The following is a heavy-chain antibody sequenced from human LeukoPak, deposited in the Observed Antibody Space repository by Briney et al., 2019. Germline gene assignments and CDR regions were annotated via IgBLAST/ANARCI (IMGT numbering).Heavy chain of an antibody. CDR3: AKDIHHDSSGYYYGPFDY. CDR1: GFSFTNAW. CDR2: IKTNAGGGTT. J-gene: IGHJ4*02. Sequence: PGGSLRLSCAASGFSFTNAWMNWVRQAPGKGLEWVGRIKTNAGGGTTDYAAPVKGRFTISRDDSKNTLYLQMDSLRAEDTAVYYCAKDIHHDSSGYYYGPFDYWGQGTLVTVSS. V-gene: IGHV3-15*01. D-gene: IGHD3-22*01.